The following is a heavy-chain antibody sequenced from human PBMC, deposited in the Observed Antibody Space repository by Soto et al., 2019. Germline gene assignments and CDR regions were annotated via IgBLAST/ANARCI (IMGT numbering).Heavy chain of an antibody. CDR2: ISYDGNNK. D-gene: IGHD5-12*01. Sequence: QVQLVESGGGVVQPGRSLRLSCAASGFTFSSYGMHWVRQAPGKGLEWGAVISYDGNNKYYADSVKGRFTISRDNSKNTLYLQMNSLRAEDTAVYYCVGELASGYWGQGTLVAVSS. CDR3: VGELASGY. J-gene: IGHJ4*02. V-gene: IGHV3-30*03. CDR1: GFTFSSYG.